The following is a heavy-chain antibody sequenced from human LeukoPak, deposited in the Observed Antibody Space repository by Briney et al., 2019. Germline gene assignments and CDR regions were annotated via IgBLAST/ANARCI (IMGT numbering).Heavy chain of an antibody. V-gene: IGHV4-31*03. CDR1: GGSINSGTFY. J-gene: IGHJ5*02. D-gene: IGHD2-15*01. Sequence: SETLSLTYTVSGGSINSGTFYWSWIRQHPGKGLEWIGYIYYSGSTYYNPSLKSRVTISVDTSKNQFSLKLSSVTAADTAVYYCARVGIVVVVAASTPNWFDPWGQGTLVTVSS. CDR3: ARVGIVVVVAASTPNWFDP. CDR2: IYYSGST.